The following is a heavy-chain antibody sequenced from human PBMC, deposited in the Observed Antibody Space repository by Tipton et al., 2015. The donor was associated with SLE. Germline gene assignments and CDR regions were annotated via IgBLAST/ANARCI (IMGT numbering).Heavy chain of an antibody. CDR2: IYYSGST. CDR1: GGSISSYY. Sequence: TLSLTCTVSGGSISSYYWSWIRQPPGKGLEWIGYIYYSGSTNYSPSLKSRVTISVDTSKNQFSLKLSSVTAADTAVYYCARGGYLSSGGVDCWGQGPLVTVSS. J-gene: IGHJ4*02. CDR3: ARGGYLSSGGVDC. V-gene: IGHV4-59*01. D-gene: IGHD2-15*01.